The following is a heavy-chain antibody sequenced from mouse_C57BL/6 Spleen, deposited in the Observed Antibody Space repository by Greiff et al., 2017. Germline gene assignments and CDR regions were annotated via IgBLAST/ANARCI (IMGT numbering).Heavy chain of an antibody. Sequence: QVKLQQPGTELVKPGASVKLSCKASGYTFTSYWMHWVKQRPGQGLEWIGNINPSNGGTNYNEKFKSKATLTVDKSSSTAYMQLSSLTSEDSAVYYCARGGFYYGSRDWYFDVWGTGTTVTVSS. V-gene: IGHV1-53*01. D-gene: IGHD1-1*01. J-gene: IGHJ1*03. CDR1: GYTFTSYW. CDR2: INPSNGGT. CDR3: ARGGFYYGSRDWYFDV.